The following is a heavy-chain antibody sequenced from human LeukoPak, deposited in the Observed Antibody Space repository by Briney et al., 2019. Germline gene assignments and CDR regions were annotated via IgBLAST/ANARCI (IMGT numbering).Heavy chain of an antibody. Sequence: ASVKVSCKASGYTFTDYYMHWVRQAPRQGLEGVGWINPLTGSTGYAQKFQGRVTMTRDTSISTTYMELTRLRSDDTAVYFCARYTELLGRHFDYWGQGTLVTVFS. D-gene: IGHD1-1*01. CDR2: INPLTGST. CDR3: ARYTELLGRHFDY. J-gene: IGHJ4*02. V-gene: IGHV1-2*02. CDR1: GYTFTDYY.